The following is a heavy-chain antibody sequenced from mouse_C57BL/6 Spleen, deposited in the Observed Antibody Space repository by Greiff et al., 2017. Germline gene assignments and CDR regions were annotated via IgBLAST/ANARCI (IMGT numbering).Heavy chain of an antibody. CDR2: IYPGSGST. D-gene: IGHD1-1*01. Sequence: QVQLQQPGAELVKPGASVKMSCKASGYTFTSYWITWVKQRPGQGLEWIGDIYPGSGSTNYNEKFKSKATLTVDTSSSTAYMQLSSLTSEDSAVYYCARPYYGSSGGYFDYWGQGTTLTVSS. CDR3: ARPYYGSSGGYFDY. V-gene: IGHV1-55*01. CDR1: GYTFTSYW. J-gene: IGHJ2*01.